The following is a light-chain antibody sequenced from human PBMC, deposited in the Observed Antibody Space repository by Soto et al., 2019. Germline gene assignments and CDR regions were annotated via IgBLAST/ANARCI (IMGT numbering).Light chain of an antibody. CDR2: EGS. V-gene: IGLV2-23*01. J-gene: IGLJ3*02. CDR1: SSDVGSYNF. CDR3: CSYAGSSTWV. Sequence: QSVLTQPASVSGSPGQSITMSCTGTSSDVGSYNFVSWYQQHPGKAPKLMIYEGSERPSGVSNRFSGSKSGNTASLTISGLQAEDEADYYCCSYAGSSTWVFGGGTKLTVL.